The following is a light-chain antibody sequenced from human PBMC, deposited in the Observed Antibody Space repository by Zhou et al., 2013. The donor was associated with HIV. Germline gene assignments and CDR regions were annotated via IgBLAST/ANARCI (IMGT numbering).Light chain of an antibody. J-gene: IGKJ2*01. CDR1: QGLDKY. V-gene: IGKV1-27*01. CDR2: NIS. CDR3: QQRSNWPT. Sequence: DIQMTQSPSSLAASIGDRITITCRASQGLDKYLAWHQQKPGKIPNLLIYNISALGSGVPSRFSGSGSGTDFTLTISSLEPEDFAVYYCQQRSNWPTFGQGTKLEIK.